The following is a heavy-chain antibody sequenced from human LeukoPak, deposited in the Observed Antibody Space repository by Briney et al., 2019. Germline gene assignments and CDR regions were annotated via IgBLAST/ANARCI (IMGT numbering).Heavy chain of an antibody. CDR2: ISSDGSST. J-gene: IGHJ6*02. CDR1: GFTFSTNW. V-gene: IGHV3-74*01. D-gene: IGHD2/OR15-2a*01. CDR3: ARVTFTNGMDV. Sequence: PGGSLRLSCAASGFTFSTNWMHWVRQVPGKGLEWVSRISSDGSSTSYADSVKGRFTMSRDNAKNTLYLQMSSLRAEDTAVYYCARVTFTNGMDVWGQGTTVTVSS.